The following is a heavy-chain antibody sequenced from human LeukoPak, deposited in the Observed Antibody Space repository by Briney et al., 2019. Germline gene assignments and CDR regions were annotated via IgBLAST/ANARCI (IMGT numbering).Heavy chain of an antibody. CDR3: ARDRVVVAATSGMDV. J-gene: IGHJ6*02. CDR1: GYTFTSYY. V-gene: IGHV1-46*01. Sequence: ASVKVSCKASGYTFTSYYMHWVRQAPGQGLEWMGIINPSGGSTSYAQKFQGRVTTTRDTSTSTVYMELCSLRSEDTAVYYCARDRVVVAATSGMDVWGQGTTVTVSS. D-gene: IGHD2-15*01. CDR2: INPSGGST.